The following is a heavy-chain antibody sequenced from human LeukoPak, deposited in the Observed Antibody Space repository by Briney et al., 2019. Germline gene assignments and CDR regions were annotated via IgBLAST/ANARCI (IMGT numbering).Heavy chain of an antibody. D-gene: IGHD5-18*01. CDR3: ARVGYSDAFDI. J-gene: IGHJ3*02. V-gene: IGHV4-4*07. CDR2: IYTSGST. CDR1: GNSISTYY. Sequence: SETLSLTCTVSGNSISTYYWSWIRQPAGKGLEWIGRIYTSGSTNYNPSLKSRVTMSIDTSKSQFSLKLSSVTAADTAVYYCARVGYSDAFDIWGQGTMVTVSS.